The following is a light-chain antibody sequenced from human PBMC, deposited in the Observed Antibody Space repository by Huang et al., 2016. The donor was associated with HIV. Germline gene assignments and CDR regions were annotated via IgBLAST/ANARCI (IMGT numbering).Light chain of an antibody. V-gene: IGKV4-1*01. CDR3: QQYYGSPPT. CDR2: WAS. CDR1: QRILYNSDKKNY. J-gene: IGKJ1*01. Sequence: DIVMTQSPDSLAVSMGERATINCKSSQRILYNSDKKNYLAWYQQKPGQPPKLLIYWASTREAGVPERFSGSGSGTDFTLTISSLQAGDGAVYYCQQYYGSPPTFGQGTKVEIK.